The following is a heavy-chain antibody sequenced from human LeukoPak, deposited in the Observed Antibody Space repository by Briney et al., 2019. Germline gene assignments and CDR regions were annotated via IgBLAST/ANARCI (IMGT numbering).Heavy chain of an antibody. V-gene: IGHV3-48*03. D-gene: IGHD3-22*01. J-gene: IGHJ6*04. CDR1: GFTFSSYE. CDR3: ARAPIPDYYEARGGYYGMDV. CDR2: ISSSGSPI. Sequence: GGSLRLSCAASGFTFSSYEMNWVRQAPGKGLEWVSYISSSGSPIYYADSVKGRFTISRDNAKNSLYLQMNSLRAEDTAVYYCARAPIPDYYEARGGYYGMDVWGKGTTVTVSS.